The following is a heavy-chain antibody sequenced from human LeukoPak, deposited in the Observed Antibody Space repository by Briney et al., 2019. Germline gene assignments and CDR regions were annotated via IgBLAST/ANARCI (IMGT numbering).Heavy chain of an antibody. D-gene: IGHD6-25*01. Sequence: SETLSLTCTVSGDSINSYYWSWIRQPPGKGLEWIGYIYYSGSTNYNPSLKSRVTISVDTSKNQFSLKLSSVTAADTAVYYCARAASVFYYMDVWGKGTTVTISS. CDR1: GDSINSYY. CDR3: ARAASVFYYMDV. V-gene: IGHV4-59*01. J-gene: IGHJ6*03. CDR2: IYYSGST.